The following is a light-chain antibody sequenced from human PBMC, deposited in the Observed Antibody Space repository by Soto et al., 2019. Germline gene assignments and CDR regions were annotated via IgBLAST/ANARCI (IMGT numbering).Light chain of an antibody. CDR1: RGIGNA. CDR2: SAS. Sequence: DIQMTQSPSSLCASVGDIVTITCRPSRGIGNALAWYQQKPGTVPKLLIHSASTLQSGVPSRFSGSGSGTDFTLTISSLQPEDVASYYCQKYDSAPTFGPGTKVDIK. V-gene: IGKV1-27*01. CDR3: QKYDSAPT. J-gene: IGKJ1*01.